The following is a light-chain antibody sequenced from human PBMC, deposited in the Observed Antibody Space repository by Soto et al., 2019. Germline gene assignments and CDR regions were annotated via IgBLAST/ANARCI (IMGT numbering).Light chain of an antibody. CDR1: SSDIGGYDY. CDR3: TSYTSSSTHV. V-gene: IGLV2-14*01. J-gene: IGLJ1*01. Sequence: QSALTQPASVSGSPGQSITISCTGTSSDIGGYDYVSWYQHHPVKAPKFIIYGVTNRPSGVSHRFSGSKSANTASLTISGLQAEDEADYYCTSYTSSSTHVFGTGTKLTVL. CDR2: GVT.